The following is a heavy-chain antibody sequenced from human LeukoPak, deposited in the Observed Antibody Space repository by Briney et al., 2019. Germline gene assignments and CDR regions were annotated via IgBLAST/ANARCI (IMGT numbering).Heavy chain of an antibody. Sequence: ASVKVSCKASGYTFTGYYIHWVRQAPGQGLEWMGWINPNTGDTNYAQKFQDRVTMTRDTSISTAYMELSSLRSDDTAVYYCARPTQVGATPHPNYWGQGAQVTVSS. CDR2: INPNTGDT. CDR1: GYTFTGYY. D-gene: IGHD1-26*01. J-gene: IGHJ4*02. V-gene: IGHV1-2*02. CDR3: ARPTQVGATPHPNY.